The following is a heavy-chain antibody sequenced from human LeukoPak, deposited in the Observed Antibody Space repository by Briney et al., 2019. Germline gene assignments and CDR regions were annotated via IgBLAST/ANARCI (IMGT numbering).Heavy chain of an antibody. J-gene: IGHJ4*02. CDR2: IYSGGST. CDR3: ATLSYYDSSGYYPK. D-gene: IGHD3-22*01. V-gene: IGHV3-66*01. Sequence: PGGSLRLSCAASGFTVSSNYMSWVRQAPGKGLEWVSVIYSGGSTYYADSVKGRFTISRDNSKNTLYLQMNSLRAEDTAVYYCATLSYYDSSGYYPKWGQGTLVTVSS. CDR1: GFTVSSNY.